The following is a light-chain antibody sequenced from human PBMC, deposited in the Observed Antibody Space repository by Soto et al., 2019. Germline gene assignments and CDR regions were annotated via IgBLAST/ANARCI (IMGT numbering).Light chain of an antibody. V-gene: IGKV1-33*01. Sequence: DSQMTQSPSSLSASVGDRVTITCQASQDITNYLDWYRQIPGKAPNLLIYGATNLETGVPSRLSGSGSGTHFSFTISSLQPEDIATYYCKQYDNLRPDSFGQGTKLEI. CDR2: GAT. CDR1: QDITNY. CDR3: KQYDNLRPDS. J-gene: IGKJ2*01.